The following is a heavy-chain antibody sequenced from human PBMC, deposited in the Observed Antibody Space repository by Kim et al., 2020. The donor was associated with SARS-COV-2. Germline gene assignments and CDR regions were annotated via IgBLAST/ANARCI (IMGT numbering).Heavy chain of an antibody. J-gene: IGHJ6*02. CDR1: GFTFVDYA. CDR2: IRSKAYSGTT. V-gene: IGHV3-49*04. Sequence: GGSLRLSCPASGFTFVDYAMSWVRQAPGKGLEWVGFIRSKAYSGTTEYAASVKGRFTISRDDSKSIAYLQMNSLKTEDTAVYYCTRKGSPSGYYFGMDVWGQGTTVTVSS. CDR3: TRKGSPSGYYFGMDV. D-gene: IGHD3-10*01.